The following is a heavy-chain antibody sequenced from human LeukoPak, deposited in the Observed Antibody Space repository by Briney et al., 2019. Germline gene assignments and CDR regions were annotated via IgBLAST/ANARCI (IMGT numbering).Heavy chain of an antibody. CDR3: ARYYSGGSNWFDP. V-gene: IGHV4-59*01. CDR1: GGSISSYY. CDR2: IYYSGST. D-gene: IGHD3-10*01. J-gene: IGHJ5*02. Sequence: SETLSLTCTVSGGSISSYYWSWIRQPPGKGLEWIGYIYYSGSTNYNPSLKSRVTISVDTSKNQFSLKLSSVTAADTAVYYCARYYSGGSNWFDPWGQGTLVTVSS.